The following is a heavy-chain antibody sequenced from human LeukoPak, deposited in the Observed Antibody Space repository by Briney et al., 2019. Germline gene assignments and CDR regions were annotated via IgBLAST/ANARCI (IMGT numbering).Heavy chain of an antibody. V-gene: IGHV3-23*01. CDR3: ANCVAAAAHLCDAFDI. J-gene: IGHJ3*02. CDR1: GFTFSSYA. D-gene: IGHD6-13*01. Sequence: PGGSLRLSCAASGFTFSSYAMSWVRQAPGKGLEWVSVISGSGGSTYYADSVRGRFTISRDNSRNTLYLQMDSLRAEDTAVYYCANCVAAAAHLCDAFDIWGQGTMVTVSS. CDR2: ISGSGGST.